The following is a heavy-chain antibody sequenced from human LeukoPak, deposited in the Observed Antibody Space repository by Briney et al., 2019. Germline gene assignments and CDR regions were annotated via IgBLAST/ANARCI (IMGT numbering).Heavy chain of an antibody. J-gene: IGHJ4*02. CDR1: GFTFSSYV. D-gene: IGHD3-16*02. CDR3: ARRSLTTFDY. CDR2: ISGNDGSK. V-gene: IGHV3-23*01. Sequence: PGGSLSLTCAASGFTFSSYVMSWVRQAPGKGLEWVSLISGNDGSKYYADPVKGPFTISRDNSKNTLYLQMSSLRADDTAVNYCARRSLTTFDYWGQGTLVTVSS.